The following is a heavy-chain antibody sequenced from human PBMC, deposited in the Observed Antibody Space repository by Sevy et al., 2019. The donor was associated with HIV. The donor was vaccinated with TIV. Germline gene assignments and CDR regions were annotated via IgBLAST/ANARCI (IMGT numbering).Heavy chain of an antibody. D-gene: IGHD1-26*01. J-gene: IGHJ4*02. CDR1: GGSITSLY. Sequence: SETLSLTCTVSGGSITSLYWNWIRQPPGNGLEWIANIYYNGHINYNPSLKSRVTLSLDTSKNQFSLRLSSVTAADTAMYYCAGENAWGRGYSWGQGTVVTVSS. V-gene: IGHV4-59*08. CDR3: AGENAWGRGYS. CDR2: IYYNGHI.